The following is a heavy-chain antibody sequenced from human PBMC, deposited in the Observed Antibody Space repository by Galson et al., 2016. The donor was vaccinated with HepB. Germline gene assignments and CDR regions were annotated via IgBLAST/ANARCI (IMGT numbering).Heavy chain of an antibody. Sequence: ETLSLTCTVSGGSINTYYGSWIRQPPGKGLEWIGYIYYSGSPNYNPSLKSRVTMSIDTSKNQFSLRLNSVTAADTAVYYCARLRHAYTYYFDYWGQGALVTVSS. D-gene: IGHD5-24*01. CDR1: GGSINTYY. V-gene: IGHV4-59*08. J-gene: IGHJ4*02. CDR2: IYYSGSP. CDR3: ARLRHAYTYYFDY.